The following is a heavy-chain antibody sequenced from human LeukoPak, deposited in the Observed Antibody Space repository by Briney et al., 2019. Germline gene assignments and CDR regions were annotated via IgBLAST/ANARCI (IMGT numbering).Heavy chain of an antibody. D-gene: IGHD6-19*01. Sequence: ASVKVSCKASGYTFTSYGISWGRQAPGQGHERMGWISAYNGNTNYARKLQGRVTMTTDTSTSTAYMELRSLRSDDTAVYYCARDLGMDGWYGGSYLFDYWGQGTLVTVSS. V-gene: IGHV1-18*01. CDR1: GYTFTSYG. CDR2: ISAYNGNT. J-gene: IGHJ4*02. CDR3: ARDLGMDGWYGGSYLFDY.